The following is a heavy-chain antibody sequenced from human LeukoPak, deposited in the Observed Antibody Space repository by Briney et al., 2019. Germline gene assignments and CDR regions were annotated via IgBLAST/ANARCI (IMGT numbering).Heavy chain of an antibody. D-gene: IGHD1-1*01. CDR3: SKKGQADDDGKPD. J-gene: IGHJ4*02. V-gene: IGHV3-21*04. CDR2: ISNSGSYI. Sequence: PGGSLRLSCAASGFTFMRHWMHWVRQAPGKGLEWVSSISNSGSYIYCADSVKGRFTISRDNSKNTLYLQMNSLRAEDTAVYYCSKKGQADDDGKPDWGQGTLVTVSP. CDR1: GFTFMRHW.